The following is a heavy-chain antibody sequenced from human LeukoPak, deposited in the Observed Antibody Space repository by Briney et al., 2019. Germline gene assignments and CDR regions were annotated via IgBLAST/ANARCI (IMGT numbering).Heavy chain of an antibody. CDR2: IYSGGST. V-gene: IGHV3-53*01. D-gene: IGHD3-10*01. CDR3: ARELSTPVRAFDI. J-gene: IGHJ3*02. CDR1: GFTVSSNY. Sequence: PGGSLRLSCAASGFTVSSNYMSWVRQAPGKGLEWVSVIYSGGSTYYADSVKGRFTISRGNSKNTLYLQMNSLRAEDTAVYYCARELSTPVRAFDIWGQGTMVTVSS.